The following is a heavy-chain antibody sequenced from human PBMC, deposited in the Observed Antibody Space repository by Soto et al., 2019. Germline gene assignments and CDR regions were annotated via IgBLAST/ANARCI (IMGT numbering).Heavy chain of an antibody. CDR1: GYTFTSYG. J-gene: IGHJ5*02. V-gene: IGHV1-3*01. D-gene: IGHD6-13*01. CDR2: INAANGDT. Sequence: ASVKVSGKASGYTFTSYGIHWVRQAPGQRLEWMGWINAANGDTKYSPKFQGRVTITRDTSASTACMELSSLRSEDTAVYYCVRRHVSATGIDWFDPWGQGTLVTVSS. CDR3: VRRHVSATGIDWFDP.